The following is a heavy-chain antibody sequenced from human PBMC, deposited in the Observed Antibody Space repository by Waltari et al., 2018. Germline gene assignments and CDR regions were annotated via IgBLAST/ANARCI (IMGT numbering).Heavy chain of an antibody. V-gene: IGHV3-21*01. D-gene: IGHD1-20*01. Sequence: GGGLVKPGGSLRHTCAASGFTFSSSSMTWVRQAPGKGLEWVSSISSSSSYIYYADSVKGRFTISRDNAKNSLYLQMNSLRAEDTAVYYCARGGNWNDGSYYGMDVWGQGTTVTVSS. CDR2: ISSSSSYI. CDR1: GFTFSSSS. CDR3: ARGGNWNDGSYYGMDV. J-gene: IGHJ6*02.